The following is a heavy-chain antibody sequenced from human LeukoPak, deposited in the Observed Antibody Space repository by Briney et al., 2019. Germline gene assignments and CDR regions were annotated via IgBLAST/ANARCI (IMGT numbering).Heavy chain of an antibody. J-gene: IGHJ5*01. D-gene: IGHD2-2*01. CDR3: ARDQEHCSGASCYPYWYDS. V-gene: IGHV4-4*07. Sequence: ASETLSLTCTVSGASITSYHWSWIRQPAGKGLEWIGRMFYSGNTDYNPSLKSRLTMSIDTSKNQFSLKLSSVTAADAAVYFCARDQEHCSGASCYPYWYDSWGQGTLVTVSS. CDR1: GASITSYH. CDR2: MFYSGNT.